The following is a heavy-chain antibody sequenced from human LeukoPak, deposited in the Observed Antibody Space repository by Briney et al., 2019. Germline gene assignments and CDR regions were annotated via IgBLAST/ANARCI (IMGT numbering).Heavy chain of an antibody. CDR3: VTHGDYYFDY. J-gene: IGHJ4*02. CDR1: GFTFSNYW. Sequence: GGSLRLSCAASGFTFSNYWMHWVRQAPGKGLVWVSRINSDGINTSYADSVKGRFTISRDNAKNTLNLQMNSLRAEDTAVYYCVTHGDYYFDYWGQGTLVTVSS. V-gene: IGHV3-74*01. CDR2: INSDGINT. D-gene: IGHD4-17*01.